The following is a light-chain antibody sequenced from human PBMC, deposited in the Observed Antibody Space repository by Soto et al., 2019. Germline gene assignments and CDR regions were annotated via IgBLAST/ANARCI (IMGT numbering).Light chain of an antibody. CDR1: QRISRY. CDR2: VAS. J-gene: IGKJ5*01. V-gene: IGKV1-39*01. Sequence: DCQKTQDPSSRYASCVNRVTRTCLTSQRISRYFNCYQQQPGNDPNLLIYVASSLQSEVPSRFSGSGSGTDFTLTITSLQPEDFATDYCQQSYGTPITSGQRGRLAI. CDR3: QQSYGTPIT.